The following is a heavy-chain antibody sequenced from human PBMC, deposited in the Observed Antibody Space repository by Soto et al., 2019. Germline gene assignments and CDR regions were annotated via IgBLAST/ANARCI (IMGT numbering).Heavy chain of an antibody. CDR1: GFPFSNYW. V-gene: IGHV3-74*01. Sequence: GGSPRLSCAASGFPFSNYWMHWVRQAPGRGLVWVSRINSDGSSRFYADSVKGRFTISRDNAENTVYLQMNSLRAEDTAVYYCARGVRNYYGMDVWGQGTTVTVSS. CDR2: INSDGSSR. J-gene: IGHJ6*02. CDR3: ARGVRNYYGMDV.